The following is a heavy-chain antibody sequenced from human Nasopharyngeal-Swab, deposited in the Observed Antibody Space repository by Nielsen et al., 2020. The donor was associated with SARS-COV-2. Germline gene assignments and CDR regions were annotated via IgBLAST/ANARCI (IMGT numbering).Heavy chain of an antibody. V-gene: IGHV4-59*01. J-gene: IGHJ6*02. CDR1: GASISSDY. Sequence: SETLSLTCTVSGASISSDYWTWIRQPPGKTLAWIGHISYTGSTSYNPSLRSRVTISLDRSKNQISLNLSSVTAADTAVYYCARDTTGWFQSGMDVWGQGTTVIASS. CDR2: ISYTGST. CDR3: ARDTTGWFQSGMDV. D-gene: IGHD6-19*01.